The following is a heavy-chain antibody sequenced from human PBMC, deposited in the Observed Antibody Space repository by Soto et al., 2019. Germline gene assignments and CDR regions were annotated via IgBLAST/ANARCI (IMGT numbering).Heavy chain of an antibody. CDR1: GGSFSGYY. V-gene: IGHV4-34*01. CDR2: INHSGST. Sequence: PSETLSLTCAVYGGSFSGYYWSWIRQPPGKGLEWIGEINHSGSTNYNPSLKSRVTISVDTSKNQFSLKLSSVTAADTAAYYCARVVLFRYDVDPWGQGTLVTVSS. CDR3: ARVVLFRYDVDP. D-gene: IGHD1-1*01. J-gene: IGHJ5*02.